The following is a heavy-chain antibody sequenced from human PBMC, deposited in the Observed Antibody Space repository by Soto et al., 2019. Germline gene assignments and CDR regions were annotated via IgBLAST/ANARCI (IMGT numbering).Heavy chain of an antibody. J-gene: IGHJ6*02. CDR1: GGTFSSYA. CDR3: ARDCGYCSSTGPFGMDV. CDR2: IIPIFGTA. V-gene: IGHV1-69*13. D-gene: IGHD2-2*03. Sequence: GASVKVSCKASGGTFSSYAISWVRQAPGQGLEWMGGIIPIFGTANYAQKFQGRVTITADESTSTAYMELSSLRSEDTAVYYCARDCGYCSSTGPFGMDVWGQGTTVTASS.